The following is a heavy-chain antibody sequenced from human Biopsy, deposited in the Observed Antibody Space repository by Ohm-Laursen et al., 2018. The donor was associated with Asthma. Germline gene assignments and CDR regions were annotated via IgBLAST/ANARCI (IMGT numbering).Heavy chain of an antibody. CDR2: IKHDGSGK. Sequence: LSLTCAASGFTFGDYCMSWVRQVPGQGLEWVANIKHDGSGKNHVDSLKGRFTISRDNAKNLLFLQMNSLRAEDTAVYYCARTFHFWSPYHAEHYQLWGQGTLVTVSS. D-gene: IGHD3-3*01. CDR3: ARTFHFWSPYHAEHYQL. CDR1: GFTFGDYC. V-gene: IGHV3-7*01. J-gene: IGHJ1*01.